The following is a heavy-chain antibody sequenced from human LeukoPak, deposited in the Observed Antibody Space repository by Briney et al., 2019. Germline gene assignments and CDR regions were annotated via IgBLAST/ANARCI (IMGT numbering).Heavy chain of an antibody. D-gene: IGHD4-17*01. CDR3: ARSNDNGDYYFDS. CDR2: IYRSGST. CDR1: GGSISSYY. Sequence: SETLSLTCSVSGGSISSYYWNWIRQPAGTGLEWLGRIYRSGSTNYSPSLKSRISMSIDTSKSQFSLKLSSVTAADTAVYYCARSNDNGDYYFDSWGQGTLVTVSS. V-gene: IGHV4-4*07. J-gene: IGHJ4*02.